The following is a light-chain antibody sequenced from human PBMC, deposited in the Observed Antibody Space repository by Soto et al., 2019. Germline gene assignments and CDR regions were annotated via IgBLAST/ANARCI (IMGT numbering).Light chain of an antibody. CDR3: GTWDSSLSGVV. CDR1: NSNIGDNY. J-gene: IGLJ2*01. Sequence: QSVLTQPPSVSAAPGQKVTISFSGSNSNIGDNYVSWYQQFPGAAPKLLIYANTERPSGIPDRFSGSKSGTSATLGITGLQTGDEAIYYCGTWDSSLSGVVFGGGTQLTVL. CDR2: ANT. V-gene: IGLV1-51*01.